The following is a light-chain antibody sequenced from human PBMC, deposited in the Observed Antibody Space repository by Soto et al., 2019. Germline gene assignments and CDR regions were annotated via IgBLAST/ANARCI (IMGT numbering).Light chain of an antibody. J-gene: IGKJ5*01. V-gene: IGKV3-20*01. Sequence: SPGTLSLSPGERATLSCRASQSVSSSYLAWYQQKPGQAPRLLIYGASSRATGIPDRFSGSGSGTDFTLTISRLEPEDFAVYYCQHYGSSLPITFGQGPRLEIK. CDR1: QSVSSSY. CDR3: QHYGSSLPIT. CDR2: GAS.